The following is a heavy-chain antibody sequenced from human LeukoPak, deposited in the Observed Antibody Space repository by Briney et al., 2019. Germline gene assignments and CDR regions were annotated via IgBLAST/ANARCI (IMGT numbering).Heavy chain of an antibody. CDR3: ARDQGYRYGYGDFDY. V-gene: IGHV1-69*13. CDR2: FIPIFGTA. J-gene: IGHJ4*02. Sequence: SVKVSCKASGGTFRSYAISWVGGAPGQGLEGRGGFIPIFGTANYAQKFQGRVTITADESTSTAYMELSSLRSEDTAVYYCARDQGYRYGYGDFDYWGQGTLVTVSS. CDR1: GGTFRSYA. D-gene: IGHD5-18*01.